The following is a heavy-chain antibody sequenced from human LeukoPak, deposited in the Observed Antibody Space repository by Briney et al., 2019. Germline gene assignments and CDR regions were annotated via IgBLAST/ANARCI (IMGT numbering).Heavy chain of an antibody. CDR1: GGSISSYY. D-gene: IGHD5-24*01. Sequence: MASETLSLTCTVSGGSISSYYWSWIRQPPGKGLEWIGYIYYSGSTNYNPSLKSRVTISVDTSKNQFSLKLSSVPAADTVVYYCARWLQDPFDIWGQGTMVTVSS. J-gene: IGHJ3*02. CDR3: ARWLQDPFDI. CDR2: IYYSGST. V-gene: IGHV4-59*08.